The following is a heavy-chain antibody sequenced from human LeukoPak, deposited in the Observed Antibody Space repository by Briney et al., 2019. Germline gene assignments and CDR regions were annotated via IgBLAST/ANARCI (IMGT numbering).Heavy chain of an antibody. V-gene: IGHV4-34*01. Sequence: SETLSLTCAVYGGSFSGYFWSWIRQPPGKGLEWIGEINHSGSANYNPSLKSRFTISVETSKNQFSLKLTSVTAADTAVYYCARKTVTTGVGYWGQGTLVTVSS. CDR1: GGSFSGYF. CDR3: ARKTVTTGVGY. J-gene: IGHJ4*02. D-gene: IGHD4-17*01. CDR2: INHSGSA.